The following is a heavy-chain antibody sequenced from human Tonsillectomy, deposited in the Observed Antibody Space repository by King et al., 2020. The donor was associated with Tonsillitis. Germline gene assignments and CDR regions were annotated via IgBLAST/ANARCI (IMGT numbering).Heavy chain of an antibody. Sequence: VQLVQSGAEVKKPGASVKVSCKASGYTFSSYGISWVRQAPGQGLEWMGWISAHNGYTNYAQKFQDRVTMTTDTSTSTAYMERRSLRSDDTAVYYCARALKSLVIYYYYYGMDVWGQGTTVTVSS. J-gene: IGHJ6*02. V-gene: IGHV1-18*01. CDR1: GYTFSSYG. D-gene: IGHD4-23*01. CDR3: ARALKSLVIYYYYYGMDV. CDR2: ISAHNGYT.